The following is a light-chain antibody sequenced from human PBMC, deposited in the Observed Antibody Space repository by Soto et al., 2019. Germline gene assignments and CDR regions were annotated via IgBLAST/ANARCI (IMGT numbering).Light chain of an antibody. J-gene: IGKJ1*01. CDR3: QQYNNWPWT. CDR1: QSVSSN. Sequence: EIVMTQSPATLSVSPGERATLSCRASQSVSSNLAWYQQKPGQAPRLLIYGASTRATGIPARFSGSGSGTEFTLTISSLQSEDFAVYYCQQYNNWPWTLGQRTKVDI. V-gene: IGKV3-15*01. CDR2: GAS.